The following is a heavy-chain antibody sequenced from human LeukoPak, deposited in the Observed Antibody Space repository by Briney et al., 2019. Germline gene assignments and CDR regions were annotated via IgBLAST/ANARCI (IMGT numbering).Heavy chain of an antibody. CDR2: LYDSGST. CDR1: GASISNLY. CDR3: ARRRSGGSCYGY. V-gene: IGHV4-4*07. D-gene: IGHD2-15*01. J-gene: IGHJ4*02. Sequence: PSETLSLTCTVSGASISNLYLSWIRQPAGKGLEWIGRLYDSGSTNYNPSLKSRVTMSVDTSTNQFFLKMTSVTAADTAVYYCARRRSGGSCYGYWGQGTLVTVSS.